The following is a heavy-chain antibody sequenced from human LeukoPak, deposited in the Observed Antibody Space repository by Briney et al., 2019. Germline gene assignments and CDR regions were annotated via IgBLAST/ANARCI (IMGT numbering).Heavy chain of an antibody. CDR1: GGSISSSSYY. D-gene: IGHD3-22*01. J-gene: IGHJ3*02. V-gene: IGHV4-39*07. CDR3: ARSRWPQYYYDSSGYWRDDAFDI. CDR2: IYYSGST. Sequence: KTSETLSLTCTVSGGSISSSSYYWGWIRQPPGKGLEWIGSIYYSGSTYYNPSLKSRGTISVDTSKNQFSLKLSSVTAADTAVYYCARSRWPQYYYDSSGYWRDDAFDIWGQGTMVTVSS.